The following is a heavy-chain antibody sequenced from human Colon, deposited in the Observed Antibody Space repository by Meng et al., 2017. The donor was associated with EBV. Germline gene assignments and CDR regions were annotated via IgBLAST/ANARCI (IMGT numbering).Heavy chain of an antibody. CDR2: INHSGST. CDR1: GGSFSGYY. D-gene: IGHD4-17*01. Sequence: VHIQQWGAGLLKPSETLSLTCAVSGGSFSGYYWSWIRQAPGKGLEWIGEINHSGSTKFNPSLESRVSISVDTSENQVSLKLTSVTAADTAVYYCARRTTVNLRSFDSWGQGTLVTVSS. V-gene: IGHV4-34*01. CDR3: ARRTTVNLRSFDS. J-gene: IGHJ4*02.